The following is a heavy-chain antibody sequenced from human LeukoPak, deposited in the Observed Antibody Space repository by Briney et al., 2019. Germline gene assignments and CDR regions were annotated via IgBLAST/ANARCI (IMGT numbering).Heavy chain of an antibody. CDR3: AKDGEVVSSNYFDY. Sequence: LSGGSLRPSCAAAGFTFSSYAMSWVRQAAGNGLEWVSAISGSGGSTYYADSVKGQFTISRDNSKNTLYLQMNSLRAEDTAVYYCAKDGEVVSSNYFDYWGQGTLVTVSS. CDR2: ISGSGGST. V-gene: IGHV3-23*01. CDR1: GFTFSSYA. D-gene: IGHD3-10*01. J-gene: IGHJ4*02.